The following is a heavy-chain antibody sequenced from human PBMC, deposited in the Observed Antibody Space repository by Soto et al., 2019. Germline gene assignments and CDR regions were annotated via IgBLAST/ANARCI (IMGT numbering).Heavy chain of an antibody. V-gene: IGHV6-1*01. CDR1: GDSVSSNSAA. Sequence: SQTLSLSCAISGDSVSSNSAAWNCISQSPSRGLEWLGRTYYRSKWYNDYAVSVKSRITINPDTSKNQFSLQLNSVTPEDTAVYYCARDLGPYYDILTGYYNVPYYYYGMDVWGQGTTVTVS. CDR2: TYYRSKWYN. J-gene: IGHJ6*02. CDR3: ARDLGPYYDILTGYYNVPYYYYGMDV. D-gene: IGHD3-9*01.